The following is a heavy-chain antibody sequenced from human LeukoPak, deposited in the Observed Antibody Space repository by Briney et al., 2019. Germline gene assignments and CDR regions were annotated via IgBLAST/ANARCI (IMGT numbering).Heavy chain of an antibody. CDR1: GGSISSSSYY. V-gene: IGHV4-39*01. Sequence: SETLSLTCTVSGGSISSSSYYWGWIRQPPGKGLEWIGSIYYSGSTYYNPSLKSRVTISVDTSKNQFSLKLSSVTAADTAVYYCASGLPDYYHYYMDVWGKGTTVTVSS. D-gene: IGHD5-12*01. CDR3: ASGLPDYYHYYMDV. CDR2: IYYSGST. J-gene: IGHJ6*03.